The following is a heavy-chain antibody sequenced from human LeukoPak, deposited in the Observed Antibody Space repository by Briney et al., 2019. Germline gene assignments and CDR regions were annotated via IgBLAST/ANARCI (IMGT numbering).Heavy chain of an antibody. CDR2: IIPIFGTA. Sequence: SVKVSCKASGGTFSSYAISWVRQAPGQGLEWMGGIIPIFGTANYAQKFQGRVTITADESTSTAYMELSSLRSEDTAVYYCARLNSLGYCSSTSCRPIDYWGQGTLVTVSS. J-gene: IGHJ4*02. CDR3: ARLNSLGYCSSTSCRPIDY. D-gene: IGHD2-2*01. V-gene: IGHV1-69*13. CDR1: GGTFSSYA.